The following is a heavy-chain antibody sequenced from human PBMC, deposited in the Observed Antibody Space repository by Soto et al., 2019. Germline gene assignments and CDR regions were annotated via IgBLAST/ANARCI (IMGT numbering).Heavy chain of an antibody. J-gene: IGHJ5*02. CDR3: ARRERAAGTDWWFDP. CDR2: IYHSGST. D-gene: IGHD6-13*01. Sequence: SETLSLTCAVSGGSISSGGYSWSWIRQPPGKGLGWNGYIYHSGSTYYSPSLNSRVSISVVTSKYQFSLMLSSVTAADTVVYYCARRERAAGTDWWFDPWGQGTLVTVSS. V-gene: IGHV4-30-2*01. CDR1: GGSISSGGYS.